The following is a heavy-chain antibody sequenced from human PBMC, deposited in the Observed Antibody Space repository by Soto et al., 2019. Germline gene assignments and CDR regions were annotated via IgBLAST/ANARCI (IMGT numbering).Heavy chain of an antibody. CDR1: GYTFTSYD. CDR3: ARAMYYCSSTSCYDGFPYYYYYMDV. CDR2: MNPNSGNT. J-gene: IGHJ6*03. D-gene: IGHD2-2*01. V-gene: IGHV1-8*01. Sequence: ASVKVSCKASGYTFTSYDINWVRQATGQGLEWMGWMNPNSGNTGYAQKFQGRVTMTRNTSISTAYMERSSLRSEETAVYYCARAMYYCSSTSCYDGFPYYYYYMDVWGKGTTVTVSS.